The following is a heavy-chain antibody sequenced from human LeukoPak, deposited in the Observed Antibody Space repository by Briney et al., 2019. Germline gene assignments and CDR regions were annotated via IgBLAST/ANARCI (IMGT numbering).Heavy chain of an antibody. CDR3: ARSLVINEE. CDR2: INHSGST. V-gene: IGHV4-34*01. Sequence: PSETLSLTCAVYGGSFGGYYWSWIRQPPGKGLEWIGEINHSGSTNYNPSLKSRVTISVDTSKNQFSLKLSSVTAADTAVYYCARSLVINEEWGQGTLVTVSS. D-gene: IGHD2/OR15-2a*01. CDR1: GGSFGGYY. J-gene: IGHJ4*02.